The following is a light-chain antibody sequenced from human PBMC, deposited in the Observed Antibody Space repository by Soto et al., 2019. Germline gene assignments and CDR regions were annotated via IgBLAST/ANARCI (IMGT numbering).Light chain of an antibody. CDR3: QQYNTWPPLT. CDR2: GAS. Sequence: IEMTQSPARLSVSLGESATLSCWASQSISTNLAWYQQKPGQAPRLLIYGASTRATGISARFSGSGSGTEFTLTISSLQSEDFAAYYCQQYNTWPPLTFGPGITVDIK. J-gene: IGKJ3*01. V-gene: IGKV3-15*01. CDR1: QSISTN.